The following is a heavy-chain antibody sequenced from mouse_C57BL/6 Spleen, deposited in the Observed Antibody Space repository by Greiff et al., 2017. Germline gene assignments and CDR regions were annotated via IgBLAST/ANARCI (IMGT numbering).Heavy chain of an antibody. J-gene: IGHJ1*03. Sequence: VQLQQPGAELVMPGASVKLSCKASGYTFTSYWMHWVKQRPGQGLEWIGEIDPSDSYTNYNQKFKGKSTLTVDKSSSTAYMQLSSLTSEDSAVYYCARSEETQGYWYFDVWGTGTTVTVSS. CDR1: GYTFTSYW. CDR3: ARSEETQGYWYFDV. V-gene: IGHV1-69*01. CDR2: IDPSDSYT.